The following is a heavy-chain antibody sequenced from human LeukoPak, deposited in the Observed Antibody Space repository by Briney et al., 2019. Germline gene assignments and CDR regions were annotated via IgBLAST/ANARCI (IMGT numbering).Heavy chain of an antibody. Sequence: GGSLRLSCVGSGFSLSDYWMHWVRQTPGKGLMWVSRITSDGSTTWYADSVKGRFSISRDNAKSTLYLQMSSLRAEDTAVYYCARGPGSSGGAYVGDYWGPGTLVTVSS. D-gene: IGHD3-22*01. V-gene: IGHV3-74*01. CDR1: GFSLSDYW. CDR2: ITSDGSTT. CDR3: ARGPGSSGGAYVGDY. J-gene: IGHJ4*01.